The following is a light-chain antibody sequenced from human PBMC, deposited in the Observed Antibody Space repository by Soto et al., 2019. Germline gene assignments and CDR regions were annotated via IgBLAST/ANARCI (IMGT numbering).Light chain of an antibody. CDR3: QQYNNWQCT. V-gene: IGKV3-15*01. Sequence: EIVMTQSPATLSVSPGERATLSCRASQSVSSNLAWYQQKPGQAPRLLIYGASTRATGIPARFSGSGYGTEFTLNISSLEAEDFAVYYRQQYNNWQCTFGQGTKLEIK. J-gene: IGKJ2*02. CDR1: QSVSSN. CDR2: GAS.